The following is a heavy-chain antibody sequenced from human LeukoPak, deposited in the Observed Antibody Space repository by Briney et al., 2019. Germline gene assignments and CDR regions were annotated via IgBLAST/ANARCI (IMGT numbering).Heavy chain of an antibody. Sequence: SETLSLTCTVSGGSISSYYWSWIRQPPGKGLEWIGYIYYSGSTNYNPSLKSRVTISVDTSKNQFSLKLSSVTAADTAVYYCAGPELSSQGFDYWGQGTLVTVSS. CDR2: IYYSGST. V-gene: IGHV4-59*08. J-gene: IGHJ4*02. CDR1: GGSISSYY. CDR3: AGPELSSQGFDY. D-gene: IGHD3-16*02.